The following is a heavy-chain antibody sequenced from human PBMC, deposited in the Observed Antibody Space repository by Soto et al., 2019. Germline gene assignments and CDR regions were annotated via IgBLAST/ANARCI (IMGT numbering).Heavy chain of an antibody. CDR3: AVFVRAVAISRSFDY. V-gene: IGHV4-39*01. CDR1: GGSISSSSYY. CDR2: IYYSGST. J-gene: IGHJ4*02. Sequence: PSETLSLTCTVSGGSISSSSYYWGWIRQPPGKGLEWIGSIYYSGSTYYNPSLKSRVTISVDTSKNQFSLKLSSVTAADTAVYYCAVFVRAVAISRSFDYWGQGTLVTVSS. D-gene: IGHD6-19*01.